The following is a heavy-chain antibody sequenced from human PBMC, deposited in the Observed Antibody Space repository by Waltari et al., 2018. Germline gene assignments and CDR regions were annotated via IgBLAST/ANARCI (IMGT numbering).Heavy chain of an antibody. CDR3: ARDDRETGLGVPGTY. V-gene: IGHV3-33*01. Sequence: QVQLVESGGGVVQPGRSLRLSCAASGFTFSSYGMHWVRQAPGKGLEWVAVIWYDGSNKYYADSVKGRFTISRDNSKNTLYLQMNSLRAEDTAVYYCARDDRETGLGVPGTYWGQGILVTVSS. CDR2: IWYDGSNK. D-gene: IGHD6-19*01. J-gene: IGHJ4*02. CDR1: GFTFSSYG.